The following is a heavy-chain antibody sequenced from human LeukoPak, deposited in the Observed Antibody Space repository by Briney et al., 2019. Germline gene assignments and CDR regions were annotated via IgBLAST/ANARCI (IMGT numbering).Heavy chain of an antibody. CDR1: GGSINNHY. CDR2: IYFTGTT. J-gene: IGHJ4*02. Sequence: PSETLSLTCTVSGGSINNHYWGWIRQPPGMGLEWVGYIYFTGTTNYNPSLKSRVTISLDKSKNQFSLKLSSVTATDTAIYYCARGGGSPRNWGQGTLVTVSS. CDR3: ARGGGSPRN. D-gene: IGHD3-10*01. V-gene: IGHV4-59*11.